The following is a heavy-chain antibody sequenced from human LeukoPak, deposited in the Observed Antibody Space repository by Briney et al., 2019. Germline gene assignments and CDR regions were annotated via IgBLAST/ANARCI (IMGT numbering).Heavy chain of an antibody. CDR1: GYTFATYG. CDR2: ISSNTGKT. Sequence: ASVKVSCKASGYTFATYGFCWVRQAPAHGLEWMGWISSNTGKTDYAQKFQGRVTLTTDTSTSTAYMELRSLRPDDTALYYCAKVAGDRMDYWGQGTLLILSS. V-gene: IGHV1-18*01. J-gene: IGHJ4*02. D-gene: IGHD6-13*01. CDR3: AKVAGDRMDY.